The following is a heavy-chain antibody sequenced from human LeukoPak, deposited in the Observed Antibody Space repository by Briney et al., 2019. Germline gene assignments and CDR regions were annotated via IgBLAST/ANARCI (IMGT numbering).Heavy chain of an antibody. J-gene: IGHJ3*02. CDR1: GGSFSSSSYY. CDR3: ASPQSSGYGEFAFDI. CDR2: IYYSGST. D-gene: IGHD5-12*01. V-gene: IGHV4-39*01. Sequence: PSETLSLTCTVSGGSFSSSSYYWGWIRQPPGEGLEWIGSIYYSGSTYYNPSLKSRVTISVDTSKNQFSLKLSSVTAADTAVYYCASPQSSGYGEFAFDIWGQGTMVTVSS.